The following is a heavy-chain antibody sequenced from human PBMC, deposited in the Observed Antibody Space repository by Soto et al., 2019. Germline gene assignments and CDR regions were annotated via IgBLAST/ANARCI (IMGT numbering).Heavy chain of an antibody. CDR1: GASIIISNW. D-gene: IGHD6-19*01. V-gene: IGHV4-4*02. J-gene: IGHJ4*02. CDR2: IYHSGST. CDR3: ATTGGAVAGFDY. Sequence: WETLSLTCAVSGASIIISNWWSWVRQPPGKGLEWIGEIYHSGSTNYNPSLKSRVTISVDKSKNQFSLKLSSVTAADTAVYYCATTGGAVAGFDYWGQGTLVTVSS.